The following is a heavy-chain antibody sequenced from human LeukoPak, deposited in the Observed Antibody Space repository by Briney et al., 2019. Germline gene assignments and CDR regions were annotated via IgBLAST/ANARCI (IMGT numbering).Heavy chain of an antibody. J-gene: IGHJ4*02. D-gene: IGHD6-25*01. Sequence: ASVTVSCTASGYTFTGYYMHWVRQAPGQGLEWVGWINPNSGGTNYAQKFQGRVTMTRDTSISTAYMELSRLRSDDTAVYYCARGQRSSRAYYFDYWGQGTLVTVSS. CDR1: GYTFTGYY. CDR2: INPNSGGT. CDR3: ARGQRSSRAYYFDY. V-gene: IGHV1-2*02.